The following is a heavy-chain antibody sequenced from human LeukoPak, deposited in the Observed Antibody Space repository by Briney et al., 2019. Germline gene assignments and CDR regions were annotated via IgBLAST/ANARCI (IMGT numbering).Heavy chain of an antibody. J-gene: IGHJ5*02. CDR3: AREAHHYGSWFDP. CDR1: GYTFTSYY. D-gene: IGHD3-10*01. Sequence: ASVKVSCKASGYTFTSYYMHWVRQAPGQGLEWMGIINPSGGSTSYAQKFQGRVTLTRDTSTSTVYMELSSLRSEDTAVYYCAREAHHYGSWFDPWGQGTLVTVSS. V-gene: IGHV1-46*01. CDR2: INPSGGST.